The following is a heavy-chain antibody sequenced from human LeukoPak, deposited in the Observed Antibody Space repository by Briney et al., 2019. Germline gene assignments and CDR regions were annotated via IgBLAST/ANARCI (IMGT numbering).Heavy chain of an antibody. J-gene: IGHJ6*02. D-gene: IGHD2-15*01. CDR2: IYYSGST. Sequence: SETLSLTCTVSGGSISSSSYYWGWIRQPPGKGLEWIGSIYYSGSTYYNPSLKSRVTISVDTSKNQFSLKLSSVTAADTAVYYCARSRVAGDYYYYGMDVWGQGTTVTVSS. V-gene: IGHV4-39*07. CDR3: ARSRVAGDYYYYGMDV. CDR1: GGSISSSSYY.